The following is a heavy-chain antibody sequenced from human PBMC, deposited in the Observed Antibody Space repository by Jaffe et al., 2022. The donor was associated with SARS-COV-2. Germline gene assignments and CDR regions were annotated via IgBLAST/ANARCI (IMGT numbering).Heavy chain of an antibody. CDR1: GYSFTSYW. V-gene: IGHV5-51*01. J-gene: IGHJ6*02. CDR3: ARQGAPITIFGVVNYYYYYGMDV. D-gene: IGHD3-3*01. Sequence: EVQLVQSGAEVKKPGESLKISCKGSGYSFTSYWIGWVRQMPGKGLEWMGIIYPGDSDTRYSPSFQGQVTISADKSISTAYLQWSSLKASDTAMYYCARQGAPITIFGVVNYYYYYGMDVWGQGTTVTVSS. CDR2: IYPGDSDT.